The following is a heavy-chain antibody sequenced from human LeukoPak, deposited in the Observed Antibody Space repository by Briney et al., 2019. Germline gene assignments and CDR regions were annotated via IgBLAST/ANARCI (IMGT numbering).Heavy chain of an antibody. D-gene: IGHD2-2*01. CDR2: INAGNGNT. CDR1: GYTFTSYA. J-gene: IGHJ4*02. V-gene: IGHV1-3*01. CDR3: ARPYCSSTSCWYYFDY. Sequence: VASVKVSCKASGYTFTSYAMHWVRQAPGQRLEWMGWINAGNGNTKYSQEFQGRVTITRDTSASTAYMELSSLRSEDTAVYYCARPYCSSTSCWYYFDYWGQGTLVTVSS.